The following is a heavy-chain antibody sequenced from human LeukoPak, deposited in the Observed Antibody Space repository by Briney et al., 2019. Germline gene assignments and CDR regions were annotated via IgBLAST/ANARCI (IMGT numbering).Heavy chain of an antibody. CDR2: IYHSGST. D-gene: IGHD3-10*01. Sequence: PSETLSLTCTVSGYSITSGHYWGWIRQPPGKGQEWIGSIYHSGSTFYNPSLKSRVTISVDPSKNQFSLKLNSVIVADTAVYYCGRDQDYYGSGSHGPDHWGQGILVTVSS. J-gene: IGHJ5*02. CDR1: GYSITSGHY. CDR3: GRDQDYYGSGSHGPDH. V-gene: IGHV4-38-2*02.